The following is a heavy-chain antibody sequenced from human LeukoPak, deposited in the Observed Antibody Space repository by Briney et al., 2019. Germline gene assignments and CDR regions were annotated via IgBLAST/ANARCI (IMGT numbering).Heavy chain of an antibody. CDR1: EYTFASYA. CDR2: INTNTGNP. J-gene: IGHJ4*02. CDR3: AREVGGSYYEGLVFDY. Sequence: AASVKVSCKASEYTFASYAMNWVRQAPGQGLEWMGWINTNTGNPTYAQGFTGRFVFSLDTSVSTAYLQISSLKAEDTAVYYCAREVGGSYYEGLVFDYWGQGTLVTVSS. D-gene: IGHD1-26*01. V-gene: IGHV7-4-1*02.